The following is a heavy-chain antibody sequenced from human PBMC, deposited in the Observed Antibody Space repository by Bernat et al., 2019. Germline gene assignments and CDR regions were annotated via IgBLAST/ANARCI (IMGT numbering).Heavy chain of an antibody. J-gene: IGHJ3*02. CDR1: GYSFTSYW. Sequence: EVQLVQSGAEVKKPGESLKISCKGSGYSFTSYWIGWVRQMPGKGLEWMGIIYPGDSDTRYSPSFQGQVTISADKSISTAYLQWSSLKASDTAMYYGARFSLGATTVDAFDIWGQGTMVTVSS. D-gene: IGHD1-26*01. CDR3: ARFSLGATTVDAFDI. CDR2: IYPGDSDT. V-gene: IGHV5-51*01.